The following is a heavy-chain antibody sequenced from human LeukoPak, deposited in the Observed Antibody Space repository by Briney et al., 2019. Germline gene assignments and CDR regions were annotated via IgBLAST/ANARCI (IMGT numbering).Heavy chain of an antibody. V-gene: IGHV4-4*02. CDR3: ARNGGHNQEH. CDR2: FSHSGIT. Sequence: PSETLSLTCDVSGASISRGSWWSWVRQPPGKGLEWIGEFSHSGITNFNPSLKSRVTISVDKSRNQFSLNLISVTAADTAVYFCARNGGHNQEHCGQGTLVTVSS. J-gene: IGHJ4*02. D-gene: IGHD1-1*01. CDR1: GASISRGSW.